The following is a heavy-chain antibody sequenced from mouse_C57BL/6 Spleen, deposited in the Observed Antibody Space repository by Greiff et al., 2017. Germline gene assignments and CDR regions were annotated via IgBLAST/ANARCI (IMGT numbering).Heavy chain of an antibody. J-gene: IGHJ2*01. V-gene: IGHV1-55*01. D-gene: IGHD1-1*01. CDR2: IYPGSGST. CDR1: GYTFTSYW. Sequence: VQLQQPGAELVKPGASVKMSCKASGYTFTSYWITWVKQRPGQGLEWIGDIYPGSGSTNYNEKFKSKATLTVDTSSSTAYMQLSSLTSEDSAVYYCARGYYGSRGDFDYWGQGTTLTVSS. CDR3: ARGYYGSRGDFDY.